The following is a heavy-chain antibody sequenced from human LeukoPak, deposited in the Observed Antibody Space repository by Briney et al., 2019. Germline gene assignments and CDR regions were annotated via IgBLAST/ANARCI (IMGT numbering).Heavy chain of an antibody. CDR3: VRVSSSTSCPDCYNMDV. D-gene: IGHD2-2*01. J-gene: IGHJ6*03. CDR2: IWNDGSNR. V-gene: IGHV3-33*01. CDR1: GFTFSYYG. Sequence: GGSLRLSCAASGFTFSYYGMHWVRRAPGKGLEGVAVIWNDGSNRYYADSVKGRFTISRDNSQYTLYLQMNSLKAEDTAVYFCVRVSSSTSCPDCYNMDVWGKGTTVTVSS.